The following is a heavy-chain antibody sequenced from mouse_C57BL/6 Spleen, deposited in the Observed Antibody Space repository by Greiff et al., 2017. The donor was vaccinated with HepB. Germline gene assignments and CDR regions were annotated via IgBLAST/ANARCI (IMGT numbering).Heavy chain of an antibody. V-gene: IGHV5-16*01. CDR2: INYDGSST. CDR1: GFTFSDYY. D-gene: IGHD1-1*01. Sequence: EVKLVDSEGGLVQPGSSMKLSCTASGFTFSDYYMAWVRQVPEKGLEWVANINYDGSSTYYLDSLKSRFIISRDNAKNILYLQMSSLKSEDTATYYCARMNYGSLAYWGQGTTLTVSS. J-gene: IGHJ2*01. CDR3: ARMNYGSLAY.